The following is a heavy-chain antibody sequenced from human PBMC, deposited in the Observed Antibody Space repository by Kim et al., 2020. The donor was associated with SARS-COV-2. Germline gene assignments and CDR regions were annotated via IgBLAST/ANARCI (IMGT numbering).Heavy chain of an antibody. D-gene: IGHD3-10*01. V-gene: IGHV3-64*01. Sequence: GGSLRLSCAASGFTFSSFAMHWVRQAPGKGLEYVSAISSSGGSTYYANSVKGRFTISRDNSKNTLYLQMGSLRAEDMAVYYCARDRSSTYYYGSGNDYWGQRALVTVSS. CDR1: GFTFSSFA. CDR3: ARDRSSTYYYGSGNDY. J-gene: IGHJ4*02. CDR2: ISSSGGST.